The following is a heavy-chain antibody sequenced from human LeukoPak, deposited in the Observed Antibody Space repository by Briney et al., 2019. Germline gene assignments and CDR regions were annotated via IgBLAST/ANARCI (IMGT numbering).Heavy chain of an antibody. CDR2: INPNSGGT. J-gene: IGHJ6*02. CDR1: GYTFTGYY. CDR3: ARAVGYGSGSYSPYYYYGMDV. D-gene: IGHD3-10*01. V-gene: IGHV1-2*02. Sequence: ASVKVSCKASGYTFTGYYMHWVRQAPGQGLEWMGWINPNSGGTNYAQKFQGRVTMTRDTSISTAYMELSRLRSDDTAVYYCARAVGYGSGSYSPYYYYGMDVWGQGTTVTVS.